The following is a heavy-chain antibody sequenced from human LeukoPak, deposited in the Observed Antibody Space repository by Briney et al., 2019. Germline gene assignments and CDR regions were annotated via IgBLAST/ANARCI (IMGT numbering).Heavy chain of an antibody. CDR2: IFYSGST. J-gene: IGHJ3*02. CDR3: AGSSLLRIDAFDI. V-gene: IGHV4-39*07. Sequence: SETLSLTCTVSGGSISTSNYYWGWIRQPPGKGLEWIGIIFYSGSTYYSPSLRSRVTISLDTSRNQFSLKLNSVTAADTAVYYCAGSSLLRIDAFDIWGQGTMVTVSS. CDR1: GGSISTSNYY. D-gene: IGHD1-26*01.